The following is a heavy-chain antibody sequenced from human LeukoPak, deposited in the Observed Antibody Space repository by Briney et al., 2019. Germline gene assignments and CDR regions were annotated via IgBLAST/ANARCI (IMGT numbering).Heavy chain of an antibody. J-gene: IGHJ3*02. CDR1: GFTFSSYG. CDR2: IRYDGSNK. D-gene: IGHD2-15*01. Sequence: TGGSLRLSCAASGFTFSSYGMHWVRQAPGKGLEWVAFIRYDGSNKYCADSVKGRFTISRDNSKNTLYLQMNSLRAEDTAVYYCAKMIVVVVAATDDAFDIWGQGAMVTVSS. V-gene: IGHV3-30*02. CDR3: AKMIVVVVAATDDAFDI.